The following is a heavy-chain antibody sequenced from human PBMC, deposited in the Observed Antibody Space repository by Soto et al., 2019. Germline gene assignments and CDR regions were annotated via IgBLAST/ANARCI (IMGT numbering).Heavy chain of an antibody. V-gene: IGHV4-59*01. CDR2: IYYTGSI. CDR3: ARGSVWYYFDY. Sequence: LSLTCTVSGGSISNYYWSWIRQPPGKGLEWIGYIYYTGSINYNPSLKSRVTISVDTPKNQFSLKLSSVTAADTAVYYCARGSVWYYFDYWGQGTLVTVSS. CDR1: GGSISNYY. J-gene: IGHJ4*02. D-gene: IGHD6-19*01.